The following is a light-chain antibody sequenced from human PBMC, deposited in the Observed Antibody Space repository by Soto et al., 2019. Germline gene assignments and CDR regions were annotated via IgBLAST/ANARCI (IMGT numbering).Light chain of an antibody. CDR3: QAWDSSTAWV. J-gene: IGLJ2*01. CDR2: QDS. Sequence: SYELTQPPSVSVSPGQTASITCSGDKLGDKYACWYQQKPGQSPVLVIYQDSKRPSGLPERFSGSNSGNTATLTISGTQAMDEADYYCQAWDSSTAWVFGGGTKVTVL. V-gene: IGLV3-1*01. CDR1: KLGDKY.